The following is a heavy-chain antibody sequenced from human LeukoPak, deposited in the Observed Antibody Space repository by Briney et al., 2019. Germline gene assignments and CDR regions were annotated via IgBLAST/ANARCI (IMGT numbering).Heavy chain of an antibody. V-gene: IGHV1-18*04. CDR3: ARERHGDYALERVTHGFDP. CDR2: ISAYNGNT. D-gene: IGHD4-17*01. Sequence: ASVKVSCKASGYTFTSYGISWVRQAPGQGLEWMGWISAYNGNTNYAQKLQGRITMTTDTSTSTAYMELRSLKSDDTAVYYCARERHGDYALERVTHGFDPWGQGTLVTVSS. CDR1: GYTFTSYG. J-gene: IGHJ5*02.